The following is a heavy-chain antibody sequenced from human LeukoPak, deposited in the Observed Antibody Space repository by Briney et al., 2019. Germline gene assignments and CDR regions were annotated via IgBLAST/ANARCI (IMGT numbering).Heavy chain of an antibody. CDR1: GYTVTSYG. CDR3: ARDLPYCGGDCYSNGMDV. CDR2: ISAYNGNT. J-gene: IGHJ6*04. D-gene: IGHD2-21*02. Sequence: GASVRLSGKASGYTVTSYGISWVGQAPGLGLEWMGWISAYNGNTNYAQKLQARVTMTTDTSTSTAYMELRSLRSDDTAVYYCARDLPYCGGDCYSNGMDVWGKGTTVTVSS. V-gene: IGHV1-18*04.